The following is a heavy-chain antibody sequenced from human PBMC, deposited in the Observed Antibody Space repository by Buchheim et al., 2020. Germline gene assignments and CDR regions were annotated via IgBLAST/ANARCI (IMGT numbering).Heavy chain of an antibody. CDR2: ISGSGGST. V-gene: IGHV3-23*01. J-gene: IGHJ6*02. CDR1: GFTFSSYA. Sequence: EVQLLESGGGLVQPGGSLRLSCAASGFTFSSYAMSWVRQAPGKGLEWVSAISGSGGSTYYADSVKGRFTISRDTSKNTLYLQMNSLRAEDTAVYYCAKDDYYYDSSGLVYYYGMDVWGQGTT. CDR3: AKDDYYYDSSGLVYYYGMDV. D-gene: IGHD3-22*01.